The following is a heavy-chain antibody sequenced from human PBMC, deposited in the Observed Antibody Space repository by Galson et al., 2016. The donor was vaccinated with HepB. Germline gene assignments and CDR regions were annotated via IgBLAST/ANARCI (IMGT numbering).Heavy chain of an antibody. CDR1: GGSISSDVYY. Sequence: TLSLTCTVSGGSISSDVYYWSWFRQPPGKGLEWIAYIYSGGSTHYNPSLRSRSFISVDTPKNQFSLNLNSVTAADTAVYYCARGPTVTTGFWGQGTLVTVSS. CDR3: ARGPTVTTGF. D-gene: IGHD4-17*01. J-gene: IGHJ4*02. V-gene: IGHV4-30-4*01. CDR2: IYSGGST.